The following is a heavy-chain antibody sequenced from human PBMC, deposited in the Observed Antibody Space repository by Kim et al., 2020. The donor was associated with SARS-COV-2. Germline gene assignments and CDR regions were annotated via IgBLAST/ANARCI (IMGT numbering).Heavy chain of an antibody. D-gene: IGHD6-19*01. CDR3: ARGDSSGWYGAWYFDY. V-gene: IGHV4-59*01. CDR2: IYYSGST. CDR1: GGSISSYY. J-gene: IGHJ4*02. Sequence: SETLSLTCTVSGGSISSYYWSWIRRPPGKGLEWIGYIYYSGSTNYNPSLKSRVTISVDTSKNQFSLKLSSVTAADTAVYYCARGDSSGWYGAWYFDYWGQGTLVTVSS.